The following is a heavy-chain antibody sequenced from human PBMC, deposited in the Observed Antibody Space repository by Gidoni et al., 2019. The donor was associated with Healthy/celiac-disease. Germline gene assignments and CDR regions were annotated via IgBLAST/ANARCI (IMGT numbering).Heavy chain of an antibody. CDR2: ISGSGGIT. Sequence: EVQLLASGGGLVQPGGSLRLSCAASGFTFSSYAMRWVRQAPGKGLEWVSAISGSGGITYDADSVKGRFTISRDNSKNTLYLQMNSLRAEDTAVYYCAKDRERYSSGWYPVDAFDIWGQGTMVTVSS. V-gene: IGHV3-23*01. D-gene: IGHD6-19*01. CDR1: GFTFSSYA. J-gene: IGHJ3*02. CDR3: AKDRERYSSGWYPVDAFDI.